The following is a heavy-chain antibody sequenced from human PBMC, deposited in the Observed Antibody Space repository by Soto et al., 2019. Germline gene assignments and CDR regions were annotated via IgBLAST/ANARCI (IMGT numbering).Heavy chain of an antibody. D-gene: IGHD2-2*01. CDR1: GYSFTSYG. CDR2: ISPYNGHT. V-gene: IGHV1-18*01. CDR3: ARDLTIVPATHPRLENYGMDI. Sequence: QVQLVKSAGAVKKPGASVQVSCKASGYSFTSYGISWVRRAPGQGLEWMGWISPYNGHTQFVQRFQGRVTMTTDTSTKTAYMELRNLRSDDTAQYYCARDLTIVPATHPRLENYGMDIWGQGTTVIVSS. J-gene: IGHJ6*02.